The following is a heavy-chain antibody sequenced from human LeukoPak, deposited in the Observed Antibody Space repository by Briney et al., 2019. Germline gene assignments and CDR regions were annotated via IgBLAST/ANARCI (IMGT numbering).Heavy chain of an antibody. CDR3: ARVLPSNYDILTGYYGGAFDI. J-gene: IGHJ3*02. V-gene: IGHV4-4*07. D-gene: IGHD3-9*01. CDR2: IYTSGST. Sequence: PSETLSLTCTVSGGSISSYYWSWIRQPAGKGLEWIGRIYTSGSTNYNPSLKSRVTISVDTSKNQFSLKLSSVTAADTAVYYCARVLPSNYDILTGYYGGAFDIWGQGTMVTVSS. CDR1: GGSISSYY.